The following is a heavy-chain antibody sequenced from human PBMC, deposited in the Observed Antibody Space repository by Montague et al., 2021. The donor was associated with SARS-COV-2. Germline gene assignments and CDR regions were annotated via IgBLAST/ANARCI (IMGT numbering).Heavy chain of an antibody. D-gene: IGHD2-2*01. CDR3: ARQGDQLLLEYWFDP. CDR2: LYYSGST. CDR1: GGSISNSSYY. V-gene: IGHV4-39*01. Sequence: SETLSLTCTVSGGSISNSSYYWGWIRQPPGKGLEWIGSLYYSGSTYYNPSLKSRVTISVDTSKNQFSLKLTSVTAADTAVYYCARQGDQLLLEYWFDPWGRGTLVTVSS. J-gene: IGHJ5*02.